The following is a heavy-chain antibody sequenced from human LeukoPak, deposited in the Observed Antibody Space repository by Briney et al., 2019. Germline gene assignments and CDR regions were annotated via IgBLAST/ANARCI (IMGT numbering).Heavy chain of an antibody. Sequence: SETLSLTCAVYGGSFSGYYWSWIRQPPGKGLEWIGEINHSGSTNYNPSLKSRVTISVDTSKNQFSLKLSSVTAADKAVDYCARGGLVLRYFDWLTRPLFDYWGQGTLVTVSS. CDR3: ARGGLVLRYFDWLTRPLFDY. CDR1: GGSFSGYY. D-gene: IGHD3-9*01. V-gene: IGHV4-34*01. CDR2: INHSGST. J-gene: IGHJ4*02.